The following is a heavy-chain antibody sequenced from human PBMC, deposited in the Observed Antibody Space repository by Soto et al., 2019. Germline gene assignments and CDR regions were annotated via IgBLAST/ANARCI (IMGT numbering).Heavy chain of an antibody. CDR1: GFTFSSCV. Sequence: EVHLLESGGGLVHPGESLRLSCGASGFTFSSCVMTWVRQAPGKGLEWVSCITDSGTGTYYADSVKGRFTISRDNSKNTMYLQMNNLRAEDTGVYYCANGLINGRWYAEDWGQGTLVTVSS. J-gene: IGHJ4*02. CDR2: ITDSGTGT. V-gene: IGHV3-23*01. D-gene: IGHD6-13*01. CDR3: ANGLINGRWYAED.